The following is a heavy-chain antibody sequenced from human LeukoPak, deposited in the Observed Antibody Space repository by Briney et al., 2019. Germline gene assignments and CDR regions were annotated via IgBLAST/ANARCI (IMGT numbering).Heavy chain of an antibody. CDR2: IKEDGSEK. CDR1: GFNFDNYW. V-gene: IGHV3-7*01. J-gene: IGHJ4*02. D-gene: IGHD6-19*01. CDR3: ARDEGSGWDY. Sequence: GGSLRLSCAASGFNFDNYWMNWVRQAPGKGLEWVANIKEDGSEKNCVDSVKGRFTISRDNAKNSLYLEMNSLRAEDTAVYFCARDEGSGWDYWGQGTLVTVSS.